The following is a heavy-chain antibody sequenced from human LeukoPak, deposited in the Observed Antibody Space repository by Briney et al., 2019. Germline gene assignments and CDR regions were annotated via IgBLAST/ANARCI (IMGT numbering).Heavy chain of an antibody. V-gene: IGHV3-74*01. CDR3: AKKSVTGWYTSTTWYFDL. CDR2: ITPDGSGT. Sequence: GGSLRLSCAASGFTFSSSWMNWVRQAPGKGLVWVTRITPDGSGTGYADSVKGRFTISRDNSKNTLYLQMNSLRAEDTAVYYCAKKSVTGWYTSTTWYFDLWGRGTLVTVSS. D-gene: IGHD6-19*01. CDR1: GFTFSSSW. J-gene: IGHJ2*01.